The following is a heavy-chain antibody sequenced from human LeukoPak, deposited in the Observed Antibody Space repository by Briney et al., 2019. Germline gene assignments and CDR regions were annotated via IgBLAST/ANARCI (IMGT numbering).Heavy chain of an antibody. CDR2: IYHSGST. D-gene: IGHD1-26*01. V-gene: IGHV4-38-2*02. J-gene: IGHJ3*01. Sequence: PSETLSLTCTVSGYSISSGYYWGWIRQPPGKGLEWIGSIYHSGSTYYNPSLKSRVTISVDTSKNQFSLKLSSVTAADTAVYYCARHLDSGTSMDAFDFWGQGTMVTVSS. CDR3: ARHLDSGTSMDAFDF. CDR1: GYSISSGYY.